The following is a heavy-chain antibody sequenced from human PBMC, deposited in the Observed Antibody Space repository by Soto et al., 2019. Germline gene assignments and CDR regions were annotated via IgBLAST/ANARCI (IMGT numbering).Heavy chain of an antibody. CDR1: GGSISSGGYY. Sequence: PSETLSLTCTVSGGSISSGGYYWSRIRQHPGKGLEWIGYIYYSGSTYYNPSLKSRVTISVDTSKNQFSLKLSSVTAADTAVYYCATYDSSDYYSGSPIGWFDPWGQGTLVTVS. CDR3: ATYDSSDYYSGSPIGWFDP. V-gene: IGHV4-31*03. D-gene: IGHD3-22*01. CDR2: IYYSGST. J-gene: IGHJ5*02.